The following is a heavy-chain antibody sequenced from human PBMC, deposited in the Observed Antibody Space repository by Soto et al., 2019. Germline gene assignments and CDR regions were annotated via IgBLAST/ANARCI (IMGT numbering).Heavy chain of an antibody. D-gene: IGHD1-26*01. J-gene: IGHJ4*02. Sequence: SETLSLTCTVSGGSTSSYYWSWIRQPPGKGLEWIGYIYYSGSTNYNPSLKSRVTISVDTSKNQFSLKLSSVTAADTAVYYCARVSGIVGVDYWGQGTLVTVS. CDR3: ARVSGIVGVDY. V-gene: IGHV4-59*01. CDR2: IYYSGST. CDR1: GGSTSSYY.